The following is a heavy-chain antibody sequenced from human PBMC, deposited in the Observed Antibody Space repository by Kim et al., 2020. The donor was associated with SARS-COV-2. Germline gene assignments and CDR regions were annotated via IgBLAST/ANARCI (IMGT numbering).Heavy chain of an antibody. CDR3: TRDVDLLTGYSYHPR. V-gene: IGHV3-11*04. J-gene: IGHJ4*02. Sequence: GGSLRLSCAASGFTFRNYYMSWIRQAPGQGLEWVSYISRSGRTITYAGSVKGRFTITRDNAKNALYLQINSLRAEDTAVYYCTRDVDLLTGYSYHPRWGQGAVVSVS. D-gene: IGHD3-9*01. CDR2: ISRSGRTI. CDR1: GFTFRNYY.